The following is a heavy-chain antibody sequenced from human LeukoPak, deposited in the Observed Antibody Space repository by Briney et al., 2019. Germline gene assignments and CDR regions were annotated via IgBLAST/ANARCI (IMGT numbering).Heavy chain of an antibody. CDR1: GFTFGDYA. Sequence: GGSLRLSCTASGFTFGDYAMSWVRQAPGKGLEWVAQIKPDGSDKYYVDSVKGRFTISRDNAKNSLNLQMNSLRAEDTAVYYCARAGNLDNWGQGTLVTVSS. V-gene: IGHV3-7*01. CDR2: IKPDGSDK. D-gene: IGHD4-23*01. J-gene: IGHJ4*02. CDR3: ARAGNLDN.